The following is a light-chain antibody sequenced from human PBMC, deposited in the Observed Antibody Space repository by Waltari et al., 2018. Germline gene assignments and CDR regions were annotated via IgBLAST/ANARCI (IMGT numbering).Light chain of an antibody. J-gene: IGKJ1*01. Sequence: DIQMSQSPSSLSVSVGDRVTITCRASQGISSYLNWYQQKPGKAPKLLIYYANSLASGVPSRCSGSGSGTDFTLTISSLQPEDFATYYCQQGKSSPPTFGQGTKVEVK. CDR1: QGISSY. CDR3: QQGKSSPPT. CDR2: YAN. V-gene: IGKV1-39*01.